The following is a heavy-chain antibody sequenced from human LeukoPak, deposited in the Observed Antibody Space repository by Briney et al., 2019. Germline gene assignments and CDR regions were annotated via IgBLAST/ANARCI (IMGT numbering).Heavy chain of an antibody. V-gene: IGHV3-7*01. CDR2: IKQDGSEK. J-gene: IGHJ3*01. CDR3: VRDDLSV. Sequence: GGSLRLSCEASGFTLSTYWMSWVRQAPGKWLEWVANIKQDGSEKYYVDSVKGRFTISRDNAKNSLYLQVNSLRPVDTAIYYCVRDDLSVWGQGTLVTVSS. CDR1: GFTLSTYW.